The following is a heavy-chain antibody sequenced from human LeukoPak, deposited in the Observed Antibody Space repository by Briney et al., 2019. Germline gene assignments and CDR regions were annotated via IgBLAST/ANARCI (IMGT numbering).Heavy chain of an antibody. CDR1: GGSFSGYY. D-gene: IGHD6-19*01. Sequence: SETLSLTCAVYGGSFSGYYWIWIRQPPGKGLEWIGEINHSGSTNYNPSLKSRVTISVDTSTKQFSLKLSSVTAADTGIYYCARGVRIAVPHPHLDYWGQGSLVTVSS. V-gene: IGHV4-34*01. J-gene: IGHJ4*02. CDR2: INHSGST. CDR3: ARGVRIAVPHPHLDY.